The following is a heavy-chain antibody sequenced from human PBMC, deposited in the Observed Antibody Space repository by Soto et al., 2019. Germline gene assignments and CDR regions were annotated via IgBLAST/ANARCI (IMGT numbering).Heavy chain of an antibody. D-gene: IGHD3-22*01. CDR3: ARVTDYYESSGYFDC. J-gene: IGHJ4*02. Sequence: EVQLVESGGGLVQPGGSLRLSCAASGFTFSSYWMSWVRQAPGKGLEWVANIKQDGSEKYYVDSVKGRFTISRDNAKNSLNLQMNSLRAEDTAVYYCARVTDYYESSGYFDCWGQGTLVTVSS. CDR1: GFTFSSYW. CDR2: IKQDGSEK. V-gene: IGHV3-7*01.